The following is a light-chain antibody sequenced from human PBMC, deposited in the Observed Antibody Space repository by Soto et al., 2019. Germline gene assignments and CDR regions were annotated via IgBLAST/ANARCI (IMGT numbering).Light chain of an antibody. J-gene: IGKJ1*01. V-gene: IGKV3-15*01. CDR2: GAS. Sequence: EIVLTQSPATLYVSPGERVTLSCRASQSVDISLAWYQQKPGQAPRLLIYGASTRATDMPGTFSGRGSGTEFTLTISSLRPEDFGVYYCQQYRSWPRTFGQGTKVEIK. CDR1: QSVDIS. CDR3: QQYRSWPRT.